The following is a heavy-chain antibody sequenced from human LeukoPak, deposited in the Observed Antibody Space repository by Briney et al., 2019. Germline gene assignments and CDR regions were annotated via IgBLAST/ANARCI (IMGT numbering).Heavy chain of an antibody. D-gene: IGHD1-1*01. CDR1: GFTFSSYW. J-gene: IGHJ6*02. CDR2: INSDGNST. CDR3: ASMVERYYYYGMDV. Sequence: GGSLRLSCAASGFTFSSYWMHWVRQAPGKGLVWVSRINSDGNSTSYADSVKGRFTISRDNAKNTLYLQMNSLRAEDTAVYYCASMVERYYYYGMDVWGQGTTVTVSS. V-gene: IGHV3-74*01.